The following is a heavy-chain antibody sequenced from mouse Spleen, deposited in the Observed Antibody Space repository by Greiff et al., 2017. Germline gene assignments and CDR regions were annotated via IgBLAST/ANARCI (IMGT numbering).Heavy chain of an antibody. J-gene: IGHJ1*01. CDR3: ARPYYGNYSYWYFDV. V-gene: IGHV5-17*01. Sequence: EVQRVESGGGLVKPGGSLKLSCAASGFTFSDYGMHWVRQAPEKGLEWVAYISSGSSTIYYADTVKGRFTISRDNAKNTLFLQMTSLRSEDTAMYYCARPYYGNYSYWYFDVWGAGTTVTVSS. CDR1: GFTFSDYG. CDR2: ISSGSSTI. D-gene: IGHD2-10*01.